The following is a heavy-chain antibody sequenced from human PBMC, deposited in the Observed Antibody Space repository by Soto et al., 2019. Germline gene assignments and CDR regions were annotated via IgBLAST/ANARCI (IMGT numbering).Heavy chain of an antibody. CDR2: INHSGST. CDR3: ARGYYDYIWGSYRPVTHFDY. Sequence: PSETLSLTCAVYCGSFSGYYWSWIRQPPGKGLEWIGEINHSGSTNYNPSLKSRVTISVDTSKNQFSLKLSSVTAADTAVYYCARGYYDYIWGSYRPVTHFDYWGQGTLVTVSS. V-gene: IGHV4-34*01. J-gene: IGHJ4*02. CDR1: CGSFSGYY. D-gene: IGHD3-16*02.